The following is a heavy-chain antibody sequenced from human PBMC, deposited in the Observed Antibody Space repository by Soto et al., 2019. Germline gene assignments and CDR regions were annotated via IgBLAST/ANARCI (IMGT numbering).Heavy chain of an antibody. J-gene: IGHJ4*02. Sequence: ASVKVSCKASGYTFTSYGISWVRQAPGQGLEWMGIINPSGGSTSYAQKFQGRVTMTRDTSTSTVYMELSSLRSEDTAVYYCAREIRGGNDSGFDYWGQGTLVTVSS. V-gene: IGHV1-46*01. CDR2: INPSGGST. CDR1: GYTFTSYG. D-gene: IGHD3-10*01. CDR3: AREIRGGNDSGFDY.